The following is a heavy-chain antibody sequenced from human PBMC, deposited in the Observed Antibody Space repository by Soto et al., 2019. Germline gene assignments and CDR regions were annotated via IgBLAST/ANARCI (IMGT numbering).Heavy chain of an antibody. CDR2: IFNGGST. CDR3: TTGDDTSKVDL. J-gene: IGHJ5*02. CDR1: GGSLNTKR. D-gene: IGHD1-1*01. Sequence: QVQLQESGPGLVKPSETLSLTCTVSGGSLNTKRWSWIRQHPWKGLEWIGYIFNGGSTSYNPSLNNRVSMSVDMSTNPFSLRLSSVTAADTAMYYCTTGDDTSKVDLSGQGTLVTVSS. V-gene: IGHV4-31*02.